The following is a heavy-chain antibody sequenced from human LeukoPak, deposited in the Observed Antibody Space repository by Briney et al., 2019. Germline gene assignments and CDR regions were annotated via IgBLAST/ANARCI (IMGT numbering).Heavy chain of an antibody. J-gene: IGHJ4*02. CDR1: GGSLSSYY. D-gene: IGHD3-9*01. Sequence: PETLSLTRAVSGGSLSSYYWSSIRQPPGKGLGWVGYIYYSGGTKYNPSLKSRDTISVDTSNNQFSLKLSSVTAAHTAVYYCARSILTGYYIPFDYWGQGTLVTVSS. V-gene: IGHV4-59*01. CDR2: IYYSGGT. CDR3: ARSILTGYYIPFDY.